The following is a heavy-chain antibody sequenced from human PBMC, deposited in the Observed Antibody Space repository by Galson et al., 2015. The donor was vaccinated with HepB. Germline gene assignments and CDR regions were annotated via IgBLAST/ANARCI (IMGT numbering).Heavy chain of an antibody. CDR2: FDPEDGET. D-gene: IGHD3-9*01. CDR1: GYTLTELS. V-gene: IGHV1-24*01. CDR3: ATDRPDILTGYYRPHFDY. J-gene: IGHJ4*02. Sequence: SVKVSCKVSGYTLTELSMHWVRQAPGKGLEWMGGFDPEDGETIYAQKFQGRVTITEDTSTDTAYMELSSLRSEDTAVYYCATDRPDILTGYYRPHFDYWGQGTLVTVSS.